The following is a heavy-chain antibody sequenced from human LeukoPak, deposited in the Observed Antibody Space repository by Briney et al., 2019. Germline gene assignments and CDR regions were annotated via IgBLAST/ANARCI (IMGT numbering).Heavy chain of an antibody. D-gene: IGHD4-17*01. CDR1: GESFSGYY. CDR3: ARAGYGDSDFDY. J-gene: IGHJ4*02. CDR2: INHSGRT. Sequence: SETLSLTCAVYGESFSGYYWTWIRQPPGKGLEWIGEINHSGRTNYNPSLKSRVTMSVDTSKNQYSLKLNSVTAADTAVYYCARAGYGDSDFDYWGQGTLVTVSS. V-gene: IGHV4-34*01.